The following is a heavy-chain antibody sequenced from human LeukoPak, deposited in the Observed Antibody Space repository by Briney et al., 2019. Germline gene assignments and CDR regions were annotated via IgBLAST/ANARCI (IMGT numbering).Heavy chain of an antibody. D-gene: IGHD1-26*01. CDR3: AKDGVGATSLDC. J-gene: IGHJ4*02. CDR2: IWHDGSYE. Sequence: PGRSLRLSCATSGFTFSRYGMHWVRQAPDKGLEWVAVIWHDGSYEYYADSVKGRFTISRDSSKNTLYLQMNSLGAEDTAVYYCAKDGVGATSLDCWGQGTLVTVSS. V-gene: IGHV3-33*06. CDR1: GFTFSRYG.